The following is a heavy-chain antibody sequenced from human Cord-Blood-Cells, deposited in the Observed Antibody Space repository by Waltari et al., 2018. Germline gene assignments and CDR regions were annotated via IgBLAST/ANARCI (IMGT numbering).Heavy chain of an antibody. CDR3: ASGSYYYYYGMDV. CDR2: INHSGST. Sequence: QVQLQQWGAGLLKPSETLSLTCAVYGGSFSGYYWSWIRQPPGKGLEWIGEINHSGSTNYNPSLKSRVTISVDTSKKQFSLKLSSVPAADTAVYYCASGSYYYYYGMDVWGQGTTVTVSS. J-gene: IGHJ6*02. CDR1: GGSFSGYY. V-gene: IGHV4-34*01.